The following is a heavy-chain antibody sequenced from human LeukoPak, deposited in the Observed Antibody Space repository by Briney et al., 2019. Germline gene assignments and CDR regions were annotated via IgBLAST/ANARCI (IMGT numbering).Heavy chain of an antibody. CDR2: IKEDGNQK. CDR3: VSPRRSGTLDY. V-gene: IGHV3-7*01. D-gene: IGHD1-26*01. CDR1: GFTFSSYW. J-gene: IGHJ4*02. Sequence: GESLRLSCAASGFTFSSYWMSWVRQAPGKGLERVANIKEDGNQKYYVDSLKGRFIISRDNAKNSVYLQMSSLRAEETALYYCVSPRRSGTLDYWGQGILVTVSS.